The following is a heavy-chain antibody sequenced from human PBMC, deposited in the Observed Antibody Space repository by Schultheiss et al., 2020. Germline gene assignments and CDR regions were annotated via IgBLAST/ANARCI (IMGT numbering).Heavy chain of an antibody. J-gene: IGHJ4*02. D-gene: IGHD6-19*01. CDR1: GYTFTTYY. V-gene: IGHV1-2*02. CDR2: INPNSGGT. Sequence: ASVKVSCKASGYTFTTYYMHWVRQAPGQGLEWMGWINPNSGGTNYAQKFQGRVTMTRDTSISTAYMELSSLTSDDTAVYYCARSWGQWLVSFDHWGPGTPVTVSA. CDR3: ARSWGQWLVSFDH.